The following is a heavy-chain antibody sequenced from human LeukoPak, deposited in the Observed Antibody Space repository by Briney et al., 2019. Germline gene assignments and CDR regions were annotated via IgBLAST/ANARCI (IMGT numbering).Heavy chain of an antibody. D-gene: IGHD2-2*01. J-gene: IGHJ4*02. CDR3: ARAILYCSSTSCYWYYFDY. V-gene: IGHV4-59*01. CDR1: GGSISSYY. CDR2: MYYRGNT. Sequence: SETLSLTCTVSGGSISSYYWSWIRQPPGKGLEWIGYMYYRGNTNYDPSLKSRVTISIDTPNNQFSLKLSSVTAADTAVYYCARAILYCSSTSCYWYYFDYWGQGTLVTVSS.